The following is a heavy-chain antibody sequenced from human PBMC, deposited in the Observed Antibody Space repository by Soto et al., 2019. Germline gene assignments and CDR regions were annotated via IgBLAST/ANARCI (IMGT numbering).Heavy chain of an antibody. D-gene: IGHD6-13*01. CDR2: IYPGDSDP. V-gene: IGHV5-51*01. Sequence: GESLKISCKGSGYNFASFWIGWVRQMPGKGLEWMGIIYPGDSDPRYSPSFQGQVTISSDKSISTAYMQWSSLKASDTAMYYCARRPAGTGRFDYWGPGTLVTVSS. J-gene: IGHJ4*02. CDR1: GYNFASFW. CDR3: ARRPAGTGRFDY.